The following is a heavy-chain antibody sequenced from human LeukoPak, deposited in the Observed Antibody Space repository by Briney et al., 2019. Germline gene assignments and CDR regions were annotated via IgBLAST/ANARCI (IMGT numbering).Heavy chain of an antibody. CDR1: GFTFSYYG. D-gene: IGHD3-10*01. J-gene: IGHJ5*02. Sequence: PGGSLRLSCAASGFTFSYYGMHWVRQAPGKGLEWVAFVRFYGDEKFYSQSVKGRFTISKDTSRNTLYLQMKSLRLEDTAVYYCAKDLMRDRWFGESWGQGTLVTVSS. CDR2: VRFYGDEK. V-gene: IGHV3-30*02. CDR3: AKDLMRDRWFGES.